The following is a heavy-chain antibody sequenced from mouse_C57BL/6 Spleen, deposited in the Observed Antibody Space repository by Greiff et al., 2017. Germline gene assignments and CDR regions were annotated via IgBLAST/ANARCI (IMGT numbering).Heavy chain of an antibody. CDR1: GFNIKNTY. V-gene: IGHV14-3*01. CDR2: IDPANGNT. CDR3: ARISPITTVVAPYFDY. J-gene: IGHJ2*01. Sequence: VQLQQSVAELVRPGASVKLSCTASGFNIKNTYMHWVKQRPEQGLEWIGRIDPANGNTKYAPKFPGKATITADTSSNTAYLQLSSLTSEDTAIYYCARISPITTVVAPYFDYWSQGTTLTVSS. D-gene: IGHD1-1*01.